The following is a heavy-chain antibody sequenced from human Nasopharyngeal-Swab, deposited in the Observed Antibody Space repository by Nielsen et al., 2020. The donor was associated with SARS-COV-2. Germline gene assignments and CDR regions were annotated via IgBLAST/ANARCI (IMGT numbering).Heavy chain of an antibody. V-gene: IGHV4-30-4*01. CDR1: GGSISSGDYY. CDR2: IYYSGST. D-gene: IGHD3-10*01. CDR3: ARTPTEAKWFGELSGDY. J-gene: IGHJ4*02. Sequence: SETLSLTCTVSGGSISSGDYYWSWIRQPPGKGLEWIGYIYYSGSTYYNPSLKSRVTISVDTSKNQFSLKLSSVTAADTAVYYCARTPTEAKWFGELSGDYWGQGTLVTVSS.